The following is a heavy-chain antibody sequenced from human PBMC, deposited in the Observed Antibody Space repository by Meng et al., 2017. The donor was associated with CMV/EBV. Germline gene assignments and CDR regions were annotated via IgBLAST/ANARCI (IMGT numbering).Heavy chain of an antibody. CDR2: INHSGST. CDR1: GGSFSGYY. Sequence: GSLRLSCAVCGGSFSGYYWSWIRQPPGKGLEWIGEINHSGSTNYNPSLKSRVTISVDTSKNQFSLKLSSVTAADTAVYYCAFSQVVPAAKHYFDYWGQGTLVTVSS. CDR3: AFSQVVPAAKHYFDY. V-gene: IGHV4-34*01. J-gene: IGHJ4*02. D-gene: IGHD2-2*01.